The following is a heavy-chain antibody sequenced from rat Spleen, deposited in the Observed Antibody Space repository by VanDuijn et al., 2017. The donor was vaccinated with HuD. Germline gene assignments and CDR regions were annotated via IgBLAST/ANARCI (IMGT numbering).Heavy chain of an antibody. CDR1: GFTFSSYV. J-gene: IGHJ4*01. Sequence: EVQLVESGGGLVQPGSSLKVSCVASGFTFSSYVMHWFRQAPENGIEWLAYINTDSSRTHYAETVKGRFTISRDNAKNTVDMQLSSLRSEDTATYYCTTGERVWGMDVWGQGAAATVSS. V-gene: IGHV5-43*01. D-gene: IGHD4-6*01. CDR2: INTDSSRT. CDR3: TTGERVWGMDV.